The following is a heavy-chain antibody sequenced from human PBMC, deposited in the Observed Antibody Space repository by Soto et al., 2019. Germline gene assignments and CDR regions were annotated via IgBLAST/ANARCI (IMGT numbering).Heavy chain of an antibody. D-gene: IGHD3-3*01. Sequence: PGGSLRLSCAASGFTFSSYNIYWVRQAPGKGLEWVSYISSGSDTIYYADSVKGRFTISRDNGKNSLYLQMNSLRDEDTAVYYCAREGFWSGFYGYYYYGMDVWGQGTTVTVSS. J-gene: IGHJ6*02. V-gene: IGHV3-48*02. CDR3: AREGFWSGFYGYYYYGMDV. CDR2: ISSGSDTI. CDR1: GFTFSSYN.